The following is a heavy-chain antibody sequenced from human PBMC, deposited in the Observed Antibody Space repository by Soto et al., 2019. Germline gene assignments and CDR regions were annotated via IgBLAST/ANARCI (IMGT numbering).Heavy chain of an antibody. CDR1: GFMFKKYA. J-gene: IGHJ4*02. Sequence: EVQLLESGGGLVQPGGSLRLSCAASGFMFKKYAMSWVRQAPGKGLEWVSGISGSDGRTSYAESVKGRFTISRDNSKSTLHLQMNRLRTEDTAMYYCAKDPLSSIAARLYYFDYWGQGNLVTVSS. CDR3: AKDPLSSIAARLYYFDY. D-gene: IGHD6-25*01. V-gene: IGHV3-23*01. CDR2: ISGSDGRT.